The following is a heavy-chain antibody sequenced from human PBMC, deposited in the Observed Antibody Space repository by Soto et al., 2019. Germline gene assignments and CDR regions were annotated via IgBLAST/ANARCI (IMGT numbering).Heavy chain of an antibody. V-gene: IGHV3-23*01. CDR3: ADRCSGGRCSPFDN. CDR2: VSAGGTSA. D-gene: IGHD2-15*01. Sequence: EVQLLESGGGLVQPGGSLRLSCAASGFTFSSYAMGWVRQAPGKGLEWVSAVSAGGTSAYYADSVEGRFTISRDNSKNTLYLQMNSLRVEDTARYYCADRCSGGRCSPFDNWGQGTLVTVAS. J-gene: IGHJ4*02. CDR1: GFTFSSYA.